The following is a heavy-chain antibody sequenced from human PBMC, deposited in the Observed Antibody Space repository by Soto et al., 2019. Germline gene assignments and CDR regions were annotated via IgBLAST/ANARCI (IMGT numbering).Heavy chain of an antibody. CDR2: INHSGST. CDR3: ARRGYDILTGYYGGYYGMDV. Sequence: PSETLSLTCAVYGGSFSGYYWSWIRQPPGKGLEWIGEINHSGSTNYNPSLKSRVTISVDTSKNQFSLKLSSVTAADTAVYYCARRGYDILTGYYGGYYGMDVWGQGTTVTVS. D-gene: IGHD3-9*01. J-gene: IGHJ6*02. V-gene: IGHV4-34*01. CDR1: GGSFSGYY.